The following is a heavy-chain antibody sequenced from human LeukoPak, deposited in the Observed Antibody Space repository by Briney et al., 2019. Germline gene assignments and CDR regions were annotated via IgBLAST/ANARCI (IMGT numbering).Heavy chain of an antibody. CDR2: ISSSGSTI. D-gene: IGHD3-9*01. CDR1: GFTFSDYY. Sequence: PGGSLRLSCAASGFTFSDYYMSWIRQAPGKGLEWVSYISSSGSTILYADSVKGRFTISRDNAKNSVYLQMNSLRAEDTALYYCARAADLFTAYFAFDYWGQGALVTVSS. CDR3: ARAADLFTAYFAFDY. V-gene: IGHV3-11*01. J-gene: IGHJ4*02.